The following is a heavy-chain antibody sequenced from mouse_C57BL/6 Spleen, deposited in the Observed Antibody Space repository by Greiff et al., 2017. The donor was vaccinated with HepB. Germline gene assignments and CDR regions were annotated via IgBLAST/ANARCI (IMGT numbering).Heavy chain of an antibody. Sequence: EVQRVESGGGLVKPGGSLKLSCAASGFTFSSYTMSWVRQTPEKRLEWVATISGGGGNTYYPDSVKGRFTISRDNAKNTLYLQMSSLRSEDTALYYCAKEGGNSLFAYWGQGTLVTVSA. V-gene: IGHV5-9*01. CDR2: ISGGGGNT. D-gene: IGHD2-1*01. CDR1: GFTFSSYT. CDR3: AKEGGNSLFAY. J-gene: IGHJ3*01.